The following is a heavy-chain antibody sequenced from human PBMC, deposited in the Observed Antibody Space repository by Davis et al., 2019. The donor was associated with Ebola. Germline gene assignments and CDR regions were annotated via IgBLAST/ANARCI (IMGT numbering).Heavy chain of an antibody. CDR2: TTIGGATT. CDR3: ATNHRAAWVFDN. Sequence: GESLKISCAASGFTFRHHWMQWVRQAPGKGLEWVAATTIGGATTFYADSVEGRFTISRDNAKDLLFLQLNSLRVEDTAIYYCATNHRAAWVFDNWGQGTLVSVSS. J-gene: IGHJ4*02. D-gene: IGHD2-15*01. CDR1: GFTFRHHW. V-gene: IGHV3-23*01.